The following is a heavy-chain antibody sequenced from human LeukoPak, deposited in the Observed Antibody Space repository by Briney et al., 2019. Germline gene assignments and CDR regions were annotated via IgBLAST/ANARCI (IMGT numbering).Heavy chain of an antibody. CDR3: ARDLPSFYFGSGNMFDP. J-gene: IGHJ5*02. Sequence: SETLSLTCTVSGGSIGSFYWSWIRQPAGKGLEWIGRIYSSGSTEYNSSLKSRVTMSVDTSNNQFSLKLSSVTAADSAIYYCARDLPSFYFGSGNMFDPWGQGTLVTVSS. CDR1: GGSIGSFY. D-gene: IGHD3-10*01. V-gene: IGHV4-4*07. CDR2: IYSSGST.